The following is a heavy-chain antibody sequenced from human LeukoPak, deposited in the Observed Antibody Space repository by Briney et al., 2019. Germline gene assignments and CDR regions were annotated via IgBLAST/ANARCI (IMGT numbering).Heavy chain of an antibody. D-gene: IGHD2-2*01. CDR3: AKDLGGKGYCSSTSCPANY. J-gene: IGHJ4*02. V-gene: IGHV3-30*02. CDR1: GFTFSSYG. Sequence: GGSLRLSCAASGFTFSSYGMHWVRQAPGKGLEWVAFIRYDGSNKYYADSVKGRFTISRDNSKNTLYLQMNSLRAEDTAVYYCAKDLGGKGYCSSTSCPANYWGQGTLVTVSS. CDR2: IRYDGSNK.